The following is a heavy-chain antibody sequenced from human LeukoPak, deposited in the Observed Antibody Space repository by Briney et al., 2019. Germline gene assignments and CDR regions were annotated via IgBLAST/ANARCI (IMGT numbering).Heavy chain of an antibody. CDR1: GFTFSSYE. V-gene: IGHV3-48*03. CDR3: ATAVI. Sequence: GGSLRLSCEASGFTFSSYEMNWFRQAPGKGLEWVSYVSKSGGTMKNADSVKGRFTVSRDNAKNSLYLQMNSLTAEDTAVYYCATAVIRGRGTMVTDSS. CDR2: VSKSGGTM. J-gene: IGHJ3*02.